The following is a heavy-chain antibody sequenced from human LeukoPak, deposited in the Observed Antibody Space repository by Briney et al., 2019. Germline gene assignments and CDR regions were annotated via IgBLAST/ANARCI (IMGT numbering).Heavy chain of an antibody. CDR1: GFTFGDYA. CDR2: IRSKAYGGTT. V-gene: IGHV3-49*04. CDR3: ARQGP. J-gene: IGHJ5*02. Sequence: GGSLRLSCTASGFTFGDYAMSWVRQAPGKGLEWVGFIRSKAYGGTTEYAASVKGRFTISRDDSKGIAYLQMNNLKTEDTAVYYCARQGPWGQGTLVTVSS.